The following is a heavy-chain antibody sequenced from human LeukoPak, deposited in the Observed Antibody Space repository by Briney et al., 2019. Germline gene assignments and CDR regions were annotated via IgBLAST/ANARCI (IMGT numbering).Heavy chain of an antibody. D-gene: IGHD3-16*01. CDR2: IYPGDSDT. Sequence: GESLKISFRGSGYRFTSYWIGWVRPMPGKGLEWMGIIYPGDSDTRYSPSFQGQVTISADKSISTAYLQWSSLKASDTTMYYCARRERGHSLGQTFDYWGQGTLVTVSS. CDR1: GYRFTSYW. J-gene: IGHJ4*02. CDR3: ARRERGHSLGQTFDY. V-gene: IGHV5-51*01.